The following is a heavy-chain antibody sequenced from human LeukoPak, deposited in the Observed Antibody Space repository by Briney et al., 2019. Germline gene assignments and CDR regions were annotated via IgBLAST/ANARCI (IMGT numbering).Heavy chain of an antibody. Sequence: PSETLSLTCTVPGGSISGYSWNWIRQLPGKGLEWIGSIYYSGRTNYNPSLESRVTISLDTSKNQFSLQLNSATAADTAVYYCARDISGGSHVFDMWGQGTMVTVSS. CDR2: IYYSGRT. D-gene: IGHD3-3*02. CDR3: ARDISGGSHVFDM. J-gene: IGHJ3*02. V-gene: IGHV4-59*08. CDR1: GGSISGYS.